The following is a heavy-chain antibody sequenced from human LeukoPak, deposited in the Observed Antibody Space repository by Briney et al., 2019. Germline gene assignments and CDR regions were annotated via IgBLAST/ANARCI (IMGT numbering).Heavy chain of an antibody. V-gene: IGHV3-21*01. CDR3: ARCTTGRTFGSLREIKRSREIDY. J-gene: IGHJ4*02. CDR2: ISSSSSNI. Sequence: PGGSLRLSCAASGFTFSSYSMNWVRQAPGKGLEWVSSISSSSSNIYYADSVKGRFTISRDSAKNSLYLQMNSLRVEDTAVYYCARCTTGRTFGSLREIKRSREIDYWGQGTLVTVSS. D-gene: IGHD1-1*01. CDR1: GFTFSSYS.